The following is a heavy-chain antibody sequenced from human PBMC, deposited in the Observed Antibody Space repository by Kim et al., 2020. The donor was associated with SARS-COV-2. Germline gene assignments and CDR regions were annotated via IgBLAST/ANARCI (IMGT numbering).Heavy chain of an antibody. CDR1: GGSVSSGSYY. V-gene: IGHV4-61*01. CDR2: IYYSGST. Sequence: SETLSLTCTVSGGSVSSGSYYWSWIRQPPGKGLEWIGYIYYSGSTNYNPSLKSRVTISVDTSKNQFSLKLSSVTAADTAVYYCARGGPTVVTPDWYFDLWGRGTLVTVSS. CDR3: ARGGPTVVTPDWYFDL. D-gene: IGHD4-17*01. J-gene: IGHJ2*01.